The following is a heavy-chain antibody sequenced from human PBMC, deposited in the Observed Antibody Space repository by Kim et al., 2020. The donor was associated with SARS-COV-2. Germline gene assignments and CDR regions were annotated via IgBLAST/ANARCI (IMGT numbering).Heavy chain of an antibody. CDR1: GFTFSSYA. D-gene: IGHD2-2*02. CDR2: ISYDGSNK. J-gene: IGHJ5*02. Sequence: GGSLRLSCAASGFTFSSYAMHWVRQAPGKGLEWVAVISYDGSNKYYADSVKGRFTISRDNSKNTLYLQMNSLRAEDTAVYYCASSCCYTGGWFDPSGQGTLVTVSS. CDR3: ASSCCYTGGWFDP. V-gene: IGHV3-30-3*01.